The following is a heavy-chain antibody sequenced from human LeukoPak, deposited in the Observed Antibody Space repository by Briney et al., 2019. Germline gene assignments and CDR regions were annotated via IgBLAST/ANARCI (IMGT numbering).Heavy chain of an antibody. D-gene: IGHD4-23*01. CDR2: INHSGST. Sequence: PSETLALTCAVYGGSFSGYYWSWIRQPPGKGLEWIGEINHSGSTNYNPPLKSRVTISVDTSMNQFSLKLSSVTAADTAVYYCARGPRTVGAFDIWGQGTMVTVSS. V-gene: IGHV4-34*01. CDR3: ARGPRTVGAFDI. J-gene: IGHJ3*02. CDR1: GGSFSGYY.